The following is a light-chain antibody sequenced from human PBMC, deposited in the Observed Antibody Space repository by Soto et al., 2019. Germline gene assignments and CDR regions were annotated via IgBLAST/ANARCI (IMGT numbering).Light chain of an antibody. CDR2: KAS. V-gene: IGKV1-5*03. Sequence: DIQMAQSPSTLSASVGDRVIITCRASQNINNWLAWYQQKPGKAPKLLIYKASNLESGVPSRFSGSGSGTEFTLTISSLQPDDFATYYCQQYNSYSWTFGQGTKVDIK. J-gene: IGKJ1*01. CDR3: QQYNSYSWT. CDR1: QNINNW.